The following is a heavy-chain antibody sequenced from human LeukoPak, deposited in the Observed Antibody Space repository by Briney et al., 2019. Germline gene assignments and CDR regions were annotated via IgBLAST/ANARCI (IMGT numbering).Heavy chain of an antibody. CDR3: ARLKAIGEYYFDY. V-gene: IGHV4-4*09. Sequence: SETLSLTCTVSGGSISSYYWSWIRQPPGKGVEWIGYISHSGSTNYNPSLKSRATISVDTSKNQFSLKLSSVTAADTAVYYCARLKAIGEYYFDYWGQGTLVTVSS. CDR2: ISHSGST. J-gene: IGHJ4*02. D-gene: IGHD3-10*01. CDR1: GGSISSYY.